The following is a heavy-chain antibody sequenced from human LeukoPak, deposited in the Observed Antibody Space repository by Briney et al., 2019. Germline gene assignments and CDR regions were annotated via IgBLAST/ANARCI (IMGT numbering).Heavy chain of an antibody. V-gene: IGHV3-23*01. Sequence: GGSLRLSCAASGFTFSTYAMSWVRQAPGKGLEWVSGLSGSGSSAYYADSVKGRFTISRDNSKNTLYLQMNSLRPEDTAVYYCAKGLTNLGDDWGQGTLVTVSS. CDR1: GFTFSTYA. D-gene: IGHD3-9*01. J-gene: IGHJ4*02. CDR2: LSGSGSSA. CDR3: AKGLTNLGDD.